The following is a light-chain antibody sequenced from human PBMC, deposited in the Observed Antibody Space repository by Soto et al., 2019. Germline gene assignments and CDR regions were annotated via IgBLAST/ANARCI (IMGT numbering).Light chain of an antibody. CDR2: GAS. CDR3: HQYYDWPPKYT. V-gene: IGKV3-15*01. CDR1: QSVSTH. J-gene: IGKJ2*01. Sequence: EIVMTQSPATLSVSPGERVTLPCRASQSVSTHLAWYQQRPGQAPRLLIYGASTRATGVPGRFSGSGSGTEFTLTIISLQSEDYALYFCHQYYDWPPKYTFGQGTKLEIK.